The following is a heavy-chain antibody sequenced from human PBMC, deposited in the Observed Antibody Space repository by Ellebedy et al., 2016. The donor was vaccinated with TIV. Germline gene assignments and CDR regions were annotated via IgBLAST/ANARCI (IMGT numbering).Heavy chain of an antibody. Sequence: GSLRLSXTVPGGPVSRYFWSWIRQPAGKGLEWIGRIFTSGSFNYNPSLMSRVTMSVVTSKNQISLRLNSVTAADTAVYYCARVHCSITTCDYYYMDVWGKGTTVTVSS. CDR1: GGPVSRYF. D-gene: IGHD1-1*01. CDR2: IFTSGSF. CDR3: ARVHCSITTCDYYYMDV. J-gene: IGHJ6*03. V-gene: IGHV4-4*07.